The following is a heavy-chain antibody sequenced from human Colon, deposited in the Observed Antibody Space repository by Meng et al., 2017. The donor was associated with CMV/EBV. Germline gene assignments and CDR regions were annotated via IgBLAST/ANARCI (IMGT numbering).Heavy chain of an antibody. D-gene: IGHD3-10*01. J-gene: IGHJ4*02. CDR1: GFTFSTYW. CDR3: ARDVGFGDSLSSYFDD. V-gene: IGHV3-7*01. CDR2: INEDGSEE. Sequence: GESLKISCAVSGFTFSTYWMSWVRQAPGKGLEWVANINEDGSEEHYVDYVRGRFSISRDNTKNSLYLQMKSLRAEDTAIYYCARDVGFGDSLSSYFDDWGQGILVTVSS.